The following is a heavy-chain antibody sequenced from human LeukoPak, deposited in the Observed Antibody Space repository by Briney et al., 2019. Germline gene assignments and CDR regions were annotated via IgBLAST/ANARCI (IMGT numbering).Heavy chain of an antibody. J-gene: IGHJ4*02. D-gene: IGHD3-22*01. CDR2: ISSSSSYI. V-gene: IGHV3-21*01. CDR3: ARRAQPLLGGVYSLLDYLDY. CDR1: GFTFSSYA. Sequence: PGGSLRLSCAASGFTFSSYAMSWVRQAPGKGLEWVSSISSSSSYIYYADSVKGRFTISRDNDKNSLYLQMNSLRAEDTAVYYCARRAQPLLGGVYSLLDYLDYWGQGTLVTVSS.